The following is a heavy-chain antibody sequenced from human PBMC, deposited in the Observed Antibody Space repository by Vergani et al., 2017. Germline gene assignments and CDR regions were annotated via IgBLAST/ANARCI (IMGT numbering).Heavy chain of an antibody. CDR1: GGSISSYY. Sequence: QVQLQESGPGLVKPSETLSLTCTVSGGSISSYYWSWIRQPPGKGLEWIGYIYYSGSTNYNPSLKSRVTISVDTSKTQFSLKLSSVTAADTAVYYCARDRVNGYSYEGYYGMDVWGQGTTVTVSS. J-gene: IGHJ6*02. V-gene: IGHV4-59*01. D-gene: IGHD5-18*01. CDR2: IYYSGST. CDR3: ARDRVNGYSYEGYYGMDV.